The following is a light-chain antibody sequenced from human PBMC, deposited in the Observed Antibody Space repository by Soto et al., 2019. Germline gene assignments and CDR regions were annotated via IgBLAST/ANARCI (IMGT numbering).Light chain of an antibody. CDR1: SSDVGAYNF. CDR3: ISYATTDRRV. Sequence: LAQPASVSGSPGQSITISCTGTSSDVGAYNFVSWHQQHPGKAPKLMIYNVYDRPSGISYRFSGSKSGNTASLTISGLQGEDEADYYCISYATTDRRVFGTGTKVTVL. V-gene: IGLV2-14*03. CDR2: NVY. J-gene: IGLJ1*01.